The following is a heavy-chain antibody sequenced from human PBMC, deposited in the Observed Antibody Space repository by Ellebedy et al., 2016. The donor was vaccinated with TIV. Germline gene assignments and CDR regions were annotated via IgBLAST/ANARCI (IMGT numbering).Heavy chain of an antibody. CDR1: GFTFSRHG. J-gene: IGHJ4*02. CDR2: TSADGDNR. Sequence: GESLKISCAASGFTFSRHGMRWVRQAPGKGLEWVAVTSADGDNRNYADSVKGRFTISRDNSKNKLFLQMNSLRTEDTAVYYCAKWASVVGTTDYWGQGTPVTVSS. V-gene: IGHV3-30*18. CDR3: AKWASVVGTTDY. D-gene: IGHD1-14*01.